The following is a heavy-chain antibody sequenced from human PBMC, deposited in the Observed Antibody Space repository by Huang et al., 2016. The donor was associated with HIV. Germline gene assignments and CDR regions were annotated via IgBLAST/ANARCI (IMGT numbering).Heavy chain of an antibody. D-gene: IGHD3-3*01. CDR1: GGSISTGNYD. J-gene: IGHJ3*02. Sequence: QVQLQESGPGLVKPSETLSLTCTVSGGSISTGNYDWSWIRQPAGKGREWVGHLSTGGSANYNPSLKSRVTSSLDTSRTQFSLKLSSVTAADSAVYYCARVESGYYDAFDIWGPGTTVTVSS. CDR2: LSTGGSA. V-gene: IGHV4-61*09. CDR3: ARVESGYYDAFDI.